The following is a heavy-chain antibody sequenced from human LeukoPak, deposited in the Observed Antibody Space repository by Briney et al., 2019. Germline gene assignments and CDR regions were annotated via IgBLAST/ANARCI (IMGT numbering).Heavy chain of an antibody. V-gene: IGHV3-74*01. CDR2: IKRDGGDT. CDR1: GFSLSGYG. CDR3: ARDARRGMDV. J-gene: IGHJ6*02. Sequence: GGSLRLSCAASGFSLSGYGMNWVRQAPGKGPVWVSCIKRDGGDTIYADSVKGGFTISRDNANNMLYLQMNSLRAEDTAVYYCARDARRGMDVWGQGPTVTVSS.